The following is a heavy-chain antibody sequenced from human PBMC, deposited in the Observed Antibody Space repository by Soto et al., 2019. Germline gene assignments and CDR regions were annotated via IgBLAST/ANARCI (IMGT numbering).Heavy chain of an antibody. Sequence: ASVKGSCKASGYTFTSYAMHWVRQAPGQRLEWMGWINADNGNTKSSQKFQDRVIITRDTSASTAYMDLSSLRSADTAVYYCARGIATGQLDPWGQGTLVTVSS. CDR1: GYTFTSYA. V-gene: IGHV1-3*01. D-gene: IGHD2-15*01. CDR2: INADNGNT. J-gene: IGHJ5*02. CDR3: ARGIATGQLDP.